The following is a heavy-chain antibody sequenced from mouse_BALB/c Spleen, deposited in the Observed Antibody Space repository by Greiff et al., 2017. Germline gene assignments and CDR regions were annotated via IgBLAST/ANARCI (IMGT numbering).Heavy chain of an antibody. CDR3: AAFPIDY. CDR2: IDPANGNT. V-gene: IGHV14-3*02. Sequence: EVQLQEPGAELVKPGASVKLSCTASGFNIKDTYMHWVKQRPEQGLEWIGRIDPANGNTKYDPKFQGKATITADTSSNTAYLQLSSLTSEDTAVYYCAAFPIDYWGQGTTLTVSS. J-gene: IGHJ2*01. CDR1: GFNIKDTY.